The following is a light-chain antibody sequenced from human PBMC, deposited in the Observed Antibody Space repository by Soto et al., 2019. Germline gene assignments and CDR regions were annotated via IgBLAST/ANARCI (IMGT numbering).Light chain of an antibody. CDR2: VAS. CDR3: QQTYRFPLT. V-gene: IGKV1-39*01. J-gene: IGKJ4*01. Sequence: DVEMTQSPASLSASVGDRVNITCRASQTVMSYLHWYQQKSGQAPNLLIYVASYLHSGVPSRFSGSGSGTDYTLTITNVQPEDSATYFCQQTYRFPLTFGGGTKLQIK. CDR1: QTVMSY.